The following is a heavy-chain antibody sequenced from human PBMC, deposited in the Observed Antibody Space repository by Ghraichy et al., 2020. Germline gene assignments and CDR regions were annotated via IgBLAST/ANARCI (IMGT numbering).Heavy chain of an antibody. D-gene: IGHD3-3*01. CDR2: ISYDGSNK. CDR3: ARGHYDFWSGYNHYGMDV. V-gene: IGHV3-30-3*01. J-gene: IGHJ6*02. Sequence: GESLRLSCAASGFTFSSYAMHWVRQAPGKGLEWVAVISYDGSNKYYADSVKGRFTISRDNSKNTLYLQMNSLRAEDTAVYYCARGHYDFWSGYNHYGMDVWGQGTTVTVSS. CDR1: GFTFSSYA.